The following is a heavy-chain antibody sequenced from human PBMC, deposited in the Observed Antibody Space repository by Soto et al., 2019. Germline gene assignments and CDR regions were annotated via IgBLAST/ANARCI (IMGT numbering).Heavy chain of an antibody. CDR2: IIPIFGTA. V-gene: IGHV1-69*13. CDR3: ARDLAVAANNWFDP. J-gene: IGHJ5*02. D-gene: IGHD6-19*01. CDR1: GGTFSSYA. Sequence: SVKVSCKASGGTFSSYAISWVRQAPGQGLEWMGGIIPIFGTANYAQRFQGRVTITADESTSTAYMELSSLRSEDTAVYYCARDLAVAANNWFDPWGQGTLVTVSS.